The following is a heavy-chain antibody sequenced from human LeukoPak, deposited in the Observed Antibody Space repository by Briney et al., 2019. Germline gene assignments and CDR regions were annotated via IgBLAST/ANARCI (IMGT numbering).Heavy chain of an antibody. Sequence: PGGSPRLSCAASGFTFSSYGMHWVRQAPGKGLEWVAVISYDGSNKYYADSVKGRFTISRDNSKNTLYLQMNSLRAEDTAVYYCAKELPYVWGSYRPLGYWGQGTLVTVSS. D-gene: IGHD3-16*02. CDR2: ISYDGSNK. CDR1: GFTFSSYG. J-gene: IGHJ4*02. V-gene: IGHV3-30*18. CDR3: AKELPYVWGSYRPLGY.